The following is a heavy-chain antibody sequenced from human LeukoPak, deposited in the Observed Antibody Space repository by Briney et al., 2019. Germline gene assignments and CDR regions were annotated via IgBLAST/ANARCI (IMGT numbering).Heavy chain of an antibody. J-gene: IGHJ5*02. V-gene: IGHV4-31*03. CDR2: IYYSGST. Sequence: KPSETLSLTCTVSGGSISSGGYSWSWIRQHPGKGLEWIGYIYYSGSTYYNPSLKSRVTISVDTSKNQFSLKLSSVTAADTAVYYCARDPNFDWLLFDPWGQGTLVTVSS. CDR1: GGSISSGGYS. D-gene: IGHD3-9*01. CDR3: ARDPNFDWLLFDP.